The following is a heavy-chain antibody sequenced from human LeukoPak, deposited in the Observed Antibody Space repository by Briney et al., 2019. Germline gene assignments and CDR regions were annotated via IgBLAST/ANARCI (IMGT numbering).Heavy chain of an antibody. V-gene: IGHV1-2*04. CDR2: INPNSGGT. D-gene: IGHD3-22*01. J-gene: IGHJ6*02. Sequence: ASVKVSCKASGYTFTGYYMHWVRRAPGQGLEWMGWINPNSGGTNYAQKFQGWVTMTRDTSISTAYMELSRLRSDDTAVYYCARERLNYYDSSGYYPYYYYYGMDVWGQGTTVTVSS. CDR1: GYTFTGYY. CDR3: ARERLNYYDSSGYYPYYYYYGMDV.